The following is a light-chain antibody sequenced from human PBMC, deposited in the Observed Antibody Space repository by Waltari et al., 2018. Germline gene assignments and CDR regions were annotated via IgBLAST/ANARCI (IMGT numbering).Light chain of an antibody. V-gene: IGKV3-20*01. CDR3: QHYVRLPAT. CDR1: QSVGRS. Sequence: EIVLTPSPGPLSLSPGERATPACRASQSVGRSLAWYQQKPGQAPRLISYDASRRATGIPDRFSGSGSGTDFSLTISRLEPEDFAVYYCQHYVRLPATFGQGTKVEI. CDR2: DAS. J-gene: IGKJ1*01.